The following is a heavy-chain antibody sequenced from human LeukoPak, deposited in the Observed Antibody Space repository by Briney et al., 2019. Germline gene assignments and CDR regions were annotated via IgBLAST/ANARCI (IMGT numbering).Heavy chain of an antibody. CDR1: GGTFSSYA. V-gene: IGHV1-69*04. CDR3: ARTITMVRGNGMDV. Sequence: GASVKVSCKASGGTFSSYAISWVRQAPGHGLEWMGRIIPILGIANYAQKFQGRVTITADKSTSTAYMELSSLRSEDTAVYYCARTITMVRGNGMDVWGQGTTVTVSS. D-gene: IGHD3-10*01. J-gene: IGHJ6*02. CDR2: IIPILGIA.